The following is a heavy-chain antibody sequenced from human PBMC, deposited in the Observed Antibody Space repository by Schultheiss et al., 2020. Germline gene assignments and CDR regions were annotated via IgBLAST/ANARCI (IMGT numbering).Heavy chain of an antibody. Sequence: SETLSLTCAVYGGSFSGYYWSWIRQHPGKGLEWIGYIYYSGSTYYNPSLKSRVTISVDTSKNQFSLKLSSVTAADTAVYYCAGRGYSGYDFWGQGTLVTVSS. CDR3: AGRGYSGYDF. CDR2: IYYSGST. V-gene: IGHV4-31*11. CDR1: GGSFSGYY. J-gene: IGHJ4*02. D-gene: IGHD5-12*01.